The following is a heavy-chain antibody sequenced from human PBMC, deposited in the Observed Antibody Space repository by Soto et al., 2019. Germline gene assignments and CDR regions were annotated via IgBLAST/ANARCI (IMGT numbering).Heavy chain of an antibody. V-gene: IGHV4-28*01. D-gene: IGHD1-26*01. CDR3: ARSKVGGSYYYYYYGMDV. CDR2: IYYSGST. CDR1: GYSISSSNW. Sequence: KPSEPLSLTCAVSGYSISSSNWWGWIRQPPGKGLEWIGYIYYSGSTYYNPSLKSRVTMSVDTSKNQFSLKLSSVTAVDTAVYYCARSKVGGSYYYYYYGMDVWGQGTTVTVSS. J-gene: IGHJ6*02.